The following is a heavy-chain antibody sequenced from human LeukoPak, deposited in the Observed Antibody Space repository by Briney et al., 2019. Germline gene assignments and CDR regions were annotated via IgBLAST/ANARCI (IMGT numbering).Heavy chain of an antibody. CDR1: GGSISSSSYY. Sequence: TSETLSLTCTVSGGSISSSSYYWGWIRQPPGKGLEWIGSIYYSGSTYYNPSLKSRVTMSVDTSKNQFSLKLSSVTAADTAVYYCARHSGLIPDYWGQGTLVTVSS. CDR3: ARHSGLIPDY. CDR2: IYYSGST. D-gene: IGHD2-21*01. V-gene: IGHV4-39*01. J-gene: IGHJ4*02.